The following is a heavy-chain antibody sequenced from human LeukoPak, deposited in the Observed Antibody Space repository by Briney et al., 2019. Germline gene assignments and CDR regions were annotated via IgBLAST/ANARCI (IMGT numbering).Heavy chain of an antibody. CDR3: ARESVRGYSYGYFDY. J-gene: IGHJ4*02. Sequence: GGSLRLSCAASGFTFSSYEMNWVRQAPGKGLEWVSYISSSGSTIYYADPVKGRFTISRDNAKNSLYLQMNSLRAEDTAAYYCARESVRGYSYGYFDYRGQGTLVTVSS. CDR2: ISSSGSTI. D-gene: IGHD5-18*01. V-gene: IGHV3-48*03. CDR1: GFTFSSYE.